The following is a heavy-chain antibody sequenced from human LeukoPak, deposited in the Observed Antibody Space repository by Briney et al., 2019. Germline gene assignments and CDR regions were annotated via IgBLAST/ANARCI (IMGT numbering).Heavy chain of an antibody. V-gene: IGHV3-23*01. CDR2: TSGSGATT. CDR3: AKQEWDYEIY. J-gene: IGHJ4*02. CDR1: GFTFINYA. Sequence: GGSLRLSCAASGFTFINYAMTWVRLTPGKGLEWVADTSGSGATTFYADSVKGRFTISKDNSKNTLFLQMNSLRPEDTAVYYCAKQEWDYEIYWGQGTLVTVSS. D-gene: IGHD1-26*01.